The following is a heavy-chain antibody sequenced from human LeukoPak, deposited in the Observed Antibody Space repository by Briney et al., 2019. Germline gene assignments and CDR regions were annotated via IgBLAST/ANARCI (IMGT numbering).Heavy chain of an antibody. CDR2: INPNSGGT. V-gene: IGHV1-2*02. D-gene: IGHD2-2*01. Sequence: ASVKVSCKASGYTFTGYYMHWVRQAPGQGLEWMGWINPNSGGTNYAQKFQGRVTMTRDTSISTDYMELSRLRPDDTAVYYCARADIVVVPAASYYYYYMDVWGKGTTVTVSS. CDR3: ARADIVVVPAASYYYYYMDV. CDR1: GYTFTGYY. J-gene: IGHJ6*03.